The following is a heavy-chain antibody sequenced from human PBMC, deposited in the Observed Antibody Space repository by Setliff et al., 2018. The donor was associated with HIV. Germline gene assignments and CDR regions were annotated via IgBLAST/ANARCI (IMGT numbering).Heavy chain of an antibody. CDR2: IYHRGGT. D-gene: IGHD2-8*02. CDR1: GSSISSNSY. V-gene: IGHV4-38-2*02. Sequence: SETLSLTCSVSGSSISSNSYWWAWIRQPPGKGLEYIGTIYHRGGTFNNPSLKSRVVMSVDTSKNQFSLKLTSVTAADTATYYCARDTGVNVAPDGRGYHTLDFWGRGTMVTVSS. CDR3: ARDTGVNVAPDGRGYHTLDF. J-gene: IGHJ3*01.